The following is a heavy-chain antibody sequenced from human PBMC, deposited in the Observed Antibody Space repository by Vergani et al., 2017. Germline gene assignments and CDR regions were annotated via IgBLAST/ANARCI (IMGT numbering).Heavy chain of an antibody. CDR2: IYYSGST. V-gene: IGHV4-39*01. J-gene: IGHJ5*02. CDR3: ARHSTVEWLVKLGWIDP. D-gene: IGHD6-19*01. Sequence: QLQLQESGPGLVKPSATLSLTCSVSGAPIRSSNYYWGWIRQPPGKGLEWIASIYYSGSTYNNPSLKSRVTISVDTSKNQFSLKLSSVTAADTAVYFCARHSTVEWLVKLGWIDPWGQGILVTVSS. CDR1: GAPIRSSNYY.